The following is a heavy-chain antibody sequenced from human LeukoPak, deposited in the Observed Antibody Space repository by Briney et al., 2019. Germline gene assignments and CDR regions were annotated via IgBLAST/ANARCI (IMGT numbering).Heavy chain of an antibody. CDR3: ARVYYASWSGQPLSQHWLDP. Sequence: GGSLRLSCTASGFTFRDYYATWIRQAPGKGPEWVSYIRSTGSSTAYADSVKGRFAISRDNAKNSLYLQMNGLRVEDTAVYYCARVYYASWSGQPLSQHWLDPWGQGTLVTVSS. CDR1: GFTFRDYY. V-gene: IGHV3-11*04. CDR2: IRSTGSST. D-gene: IGHD3-3*01. J-gene: IGHJ5*02.